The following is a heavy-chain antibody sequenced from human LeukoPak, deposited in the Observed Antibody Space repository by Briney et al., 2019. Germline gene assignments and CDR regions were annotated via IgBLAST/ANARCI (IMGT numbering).Heavy chain of an antibody. CDR2: IKQDGSET. CDR1: AITFSNSW. CDR3: ARHLAGDSLYRHFDY. D-gene: IGHD5/OR15-5a*01. J-gene: IGHJ4*02. V-gene: IGHV3-7*04. Sequence: GGSLRLSCTASAITFSNSWMSWVRQAPGRGLEWVANIKQDGSETNYVDSVKGRFTISRDNAKNSLFLQMNSLRGEDTAIYYCARHLAGDSLYRHFDYWGQGTLVTVSS.